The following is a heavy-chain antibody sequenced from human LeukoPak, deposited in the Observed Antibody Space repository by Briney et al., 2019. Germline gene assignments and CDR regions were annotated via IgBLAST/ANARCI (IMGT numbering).Heavy chain of an antibody. CDR3: ARDLSGSYLDY. CDR2: IIPIFGTA. V-gene: IGHV1-69*05. Sequence: ASVKVSCKASGGTFSSYAISWVRQAPGQGLEWMGRIIPIFGTANYAQKFQGRVTITTDESTSTAYMELSSLRSEDTAVYYCARDLSGSYLDYWAREPWAPCPQ. CDR1: GGTFSSYA. J-gene: IGHJ4*02. D-gene: IGHD1-26*01.